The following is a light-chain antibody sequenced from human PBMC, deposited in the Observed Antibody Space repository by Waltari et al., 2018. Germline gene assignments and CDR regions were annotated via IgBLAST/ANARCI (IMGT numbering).Light chain of an antibody. CDR1: SSDIGAYHY. Sequence: QSALTQPRSVSGSPGQSVTISCSGTSSDIGAYHYVSWYQPYPGQVPKLIIYEVHNRPSGGPDPFSGPKAGNTPSLTISGLQAEDEADYYCCSHVGRRLHWVFGEGTKLTVL. J-gene: IGLJ3*02. CDR2: EVH. CDR3: CSHVGRRLHWV. V-gene: IGLV2-11*01.